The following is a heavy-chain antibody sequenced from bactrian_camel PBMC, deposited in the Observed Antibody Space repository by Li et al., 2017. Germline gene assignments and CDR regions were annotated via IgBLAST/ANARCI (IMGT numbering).Heavy chain of an antibody. V-gene: IGHV3S53*01. Sequence: HVQLVESGGGSVQAGGSLRLSCASNEYSLCMGWFRQAPGKEREAVATIGRGDDRSYADTVQGRFTISRDNRKNALYLQMNSLKPEDTAMYYCAAEREEPYCTGGYWQRGEFGDWGQGTQVTVS. CDR1: EYSLC. J-gene: IGHJ6*01. CDR3: AAEREEPYCTGGYWQRGEFGD. CDR2: IGRGDDR. D-gene: IGHD2*01.